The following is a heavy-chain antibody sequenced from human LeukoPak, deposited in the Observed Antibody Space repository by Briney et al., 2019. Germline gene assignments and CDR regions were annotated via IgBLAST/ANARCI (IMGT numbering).Heavy chain of an antibody. D-gene: IGHD6-13*01. J-gene: IGHJ4*02. CDR2: IYSGGTT. CDR1: GFTFSSYW. V-gene: IGHV3-53*01. CDR3: ARGGYSSSWYHFDY. Sequence: GGSQRLSCAASGFTFSSYWMNWARQAPGKGLEWVSVIYSGGTTNYADSVKGRFTISRDNSKNTLFLQMNSLRAEDTAVYYCARGGYSSSWYHFDYWGQGTLVTVSS.